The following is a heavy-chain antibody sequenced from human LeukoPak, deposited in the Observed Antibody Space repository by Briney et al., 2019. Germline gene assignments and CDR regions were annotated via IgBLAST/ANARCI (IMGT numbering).Heavy chain of an antibody. D-gene: IGHD3-16*01. Sequence: SETLSLTCTVSGGSISSYYWSWIRQPPGKGLEWIGYIYYSGSTNYNPSLKSRVTISEDTSKNQFSLKLSSVTAADTAVYYCAREGGDYFDYWGQGTLVTVSS. V-gene: IGHV4-59*01. CDR2: IYYSGST. J-gene: IGHJ4*02. CDR1: GGSISSYY. CDR3: AREGGDYFDY.